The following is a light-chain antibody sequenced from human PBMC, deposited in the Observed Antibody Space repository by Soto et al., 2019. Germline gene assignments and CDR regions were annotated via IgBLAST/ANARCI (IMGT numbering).Light chain of an antibody. J-gene: IGKJ1*01. Sequence: EIVLTQSPATLSFSPGERATLSCRASQSVSSYLAWYQQKPGQAPRLLIYGASSRATGIPDRFSGSGSGTDFTLTISRLEPEDFAVYYCQQLRTFGQGTKVDIK. CDR1: QSVSSY. V-gene: IGKV3-20*01. CDR3: QQLRT. CDR2: GAS.